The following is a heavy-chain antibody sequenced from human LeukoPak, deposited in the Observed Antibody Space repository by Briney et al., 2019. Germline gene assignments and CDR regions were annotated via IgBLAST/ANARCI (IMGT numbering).Heavy chain of an antibody. CDR3: AREFGMGVILD. Sequence: GGSLRLSCAASGFTVSSNYMSWVRQAPGKGLEWVSVIYSGGSTYYADSVKGRFTISRDNAKNSLYLQMNSLRAEDTALYYCAREFGMGVILDWGQGTLVTVSS. CDR1: GFTVSSNY. CDR2: IYSGGST. J-gene: IGHJ4*02. V-gene: IGHV3-53*01. D-gene: IGHD3-16*01.